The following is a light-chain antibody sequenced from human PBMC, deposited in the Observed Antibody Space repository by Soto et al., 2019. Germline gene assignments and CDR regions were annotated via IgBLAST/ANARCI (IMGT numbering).Light chain of an antibody. V-gene: IGKV3-20*01. CDR3: QQYGSSP. J-gene: IGKJ4*01. CDR1: QSVSSSY. Sequence: ELVLTQSPGTLSLSPGERATLSCRASQSVSSSYLAWYQQKPGQAPRLLIYGASSRATGIPDRFSGSGSGTDLTLTISRLEPEDFAVDYCQQYGSSPFGGGTKVDIK. CDR2: GAS.